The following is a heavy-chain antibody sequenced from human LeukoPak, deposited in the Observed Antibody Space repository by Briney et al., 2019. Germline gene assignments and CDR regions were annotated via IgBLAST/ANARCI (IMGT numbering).Heavy chain of an antibody. Sequence: SESLSLTCTVSGGSISSSCYCWGWIRQPPGKGLEWIGSIDYSGSTDYYPSLKSRITISVDTSKNQFSLKLSSVAAADAAVYYCARYSGYDFGMDVWGQGTTVTVSS. CDR1: GGSISSSCYC. V-gene: IGHV4-39*01. CDR3: ARYSGYDFGMDV. J-gene: IGHJ6*02. D-gene: IGHD5-12*01. CDR2: IDYSGST.